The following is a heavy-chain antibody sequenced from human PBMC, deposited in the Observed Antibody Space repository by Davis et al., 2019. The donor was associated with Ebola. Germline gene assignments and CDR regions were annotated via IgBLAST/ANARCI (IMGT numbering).Heavy chain of an antibody. V-gene: IGHV5-51*01. J-gene: IGHJ6*02. Sequence: GESLKISCKGSGYSFTSYWIGWVRQMPGKGLEWMGIIYPGDSDTRYSPSFQGQVTISADKSISTAYLQWSSLKASDTAMYYCARSRYTIFGPVTSWSGMDVWGQGTTVTVSS. CDR3: ARSRYTIFGPVTSWSGMDV. D-gene: IGHD3-3*01. CDR1: GYSFTSYW. CDR2: IYPGDSDT.